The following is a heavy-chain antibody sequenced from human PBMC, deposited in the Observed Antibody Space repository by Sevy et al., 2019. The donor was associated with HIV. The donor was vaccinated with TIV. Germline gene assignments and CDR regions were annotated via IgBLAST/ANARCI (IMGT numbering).Heavy chain of an antibody. CDR2: IKSKTEGGTT. V-gene: IGHV3-15*01. CDR1: GFTFKNVW. J-gene: IGHJ1*01. CDR3: TTGGSLFQH. Sequence: GGSLRLSCVASGFTFKNVWMSWVRQAPGKGLEWVGHIKSKTEGGTTDYAVPVTGRFTISRDDSKNTLYLQMNSLKTEDTAVYYCTTGGSLFQHWGQGTLVTVSS. D-gene: IGHD3-16*01.